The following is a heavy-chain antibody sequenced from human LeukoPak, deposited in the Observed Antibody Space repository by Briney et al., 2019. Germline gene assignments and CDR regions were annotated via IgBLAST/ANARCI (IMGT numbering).Heavy chain of an antibody. CDR2: ISWNSDNI. CDR1: GFSFDDYV. CDR3: AGTYSSGWYGDFDY. Sequence: GRSLRLSCAVSGFSFDDYVMHWVRQVPGKGLEWVSGISWNSDNIGYADSVKGRFTISRDNAKNSLYLQMNSLRAEDTAVYYCAGTYSSGWYGDFDYWGQGTLVTVSS. J-gene: IGHJ4*02. D-gene: IGHD6-19*01. V-gene: IGHV3-9*01.